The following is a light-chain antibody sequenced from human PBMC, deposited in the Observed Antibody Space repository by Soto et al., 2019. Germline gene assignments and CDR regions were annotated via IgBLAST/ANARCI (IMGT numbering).Light chain of an antibody. CDR2: GAS. CDR3: QQYYNWPRT. V-gene: IGKV3-20*01. J-gene: IGKJ1*01. CDR1: QSISRY. Sequence: IVLTQSPGTLSLSPGEGTTLSCRASQSISRYLAWYQQKPGQGPRLLIYGASSRATGTPDRFSGSGSGTDFTLTINRLEPEDFAVYYCQQYYNWPRTFGQGTKVDIK.